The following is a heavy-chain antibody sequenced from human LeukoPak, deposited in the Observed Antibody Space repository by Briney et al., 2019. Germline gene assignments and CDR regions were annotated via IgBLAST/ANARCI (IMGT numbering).Heavy chain of an antibody. CDR3: TTTPLSGDY. D-gene: IGHD2-15*01. V-gene: IGHV3-15*01. CDR2: IKTKTDGGTT. Sequence: GGSLRLSCAASGFTFSSYAMSWVRQAPGKGLEWVGHIKTKTDGGTTDYAAPMKGRFTISRDDSKNTVYLQMNSLKTEDTAVYYCTTTPLSGDYWGQGTLVTVSS. CDR1: GFTFSSYA. J-gene: IGHJ4*02.